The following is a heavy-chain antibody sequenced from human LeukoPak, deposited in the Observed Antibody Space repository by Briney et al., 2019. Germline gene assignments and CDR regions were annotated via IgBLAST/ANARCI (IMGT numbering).Heavy chain of an antibody. CDR2: IYHSGST. V-gene: IGHV4-34*01. CDR3: ARGPNRRFNWFDP. Sequence: SETLSLTCAVYGGSFSGYYWSWIRQPPGKGLEWIGEIYHSGSTNYNPSLKSRVTISVDKSKNQFSLKLSSVTAADTAVYYCARGPNRRFNWFDPWGQGTLVTVSS. D-gene: IGHD2-8*01. J-gene: IGHJ5*02. CDR1: GGSFSGYY.